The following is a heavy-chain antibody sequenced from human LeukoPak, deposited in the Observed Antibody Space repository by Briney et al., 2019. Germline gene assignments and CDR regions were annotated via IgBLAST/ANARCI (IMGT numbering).Heavy chain of an antibody. CDR2: IKRDGSET. CDR1: GFTFSNHW. CDR3: ATDAGTYAASGGYCAG. V-gene: IGHV3-7*04. J-gene: IGHJ1*01. D-gene: IGHD3-16*01. Sequence: PGGSLRLSCAPSGFTFSNHWMSWVRQAPGKGLEWVANIKRDGSETHYVDSVKGRFTISRDNAKNSLYLQMNSLRAEDTAVYYCATDAGTYAASGGYCAGCGKGTLVTVSS.